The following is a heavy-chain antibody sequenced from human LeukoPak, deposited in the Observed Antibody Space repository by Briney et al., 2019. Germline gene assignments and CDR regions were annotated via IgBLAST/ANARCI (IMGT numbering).Heavy chain of an antibody. V-gene: IGHV3-7*01. CDR3: ARDLFSGSYYEDF. Sequence: GESLKLSCEASGYIFSSYWMRWVRQAPGKGLEWVANIDQDGSSKYYVDSVKGRFSISRDDAKNSLYLQMNSLRAEDTAVYYCARDLFSGSYYEDFWGQGTLVTVSS. D-gene: IGHD1-26*01. CDR1: GYIFSSYW. J-gene: IGHJ4*02. CDR2: IDQDGSSK.